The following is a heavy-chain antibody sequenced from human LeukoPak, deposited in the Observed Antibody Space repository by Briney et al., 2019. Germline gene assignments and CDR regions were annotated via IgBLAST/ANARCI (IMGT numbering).Heavy chain of an antibody. CDR1: GGSVSSSSYY. D-gene: IGHD3-22*01. CDR2: IYYDGST. Sequence: RASETLSLTCTVSGGSVSSSSYYWGWIRQPPGKGLEWIGTIYYDGSTYYNPSLKSRVTISVDTSKNQFSLKLSSVTAADTAVYYCARDINRDSSGYYSFRYDAFDIWGQGTMVTVSS. J-gene: IGHJ3*02. CDR3: ARDINRDSSGYYSFRYDAFDI. V-gene: IGHV4-39*07.